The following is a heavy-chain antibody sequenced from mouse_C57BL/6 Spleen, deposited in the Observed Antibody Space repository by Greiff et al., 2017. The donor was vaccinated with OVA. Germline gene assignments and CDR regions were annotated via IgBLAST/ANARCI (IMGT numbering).Heavy chain of an antibody. Sequence: QVQLQQPGAELVMPGASVKLSCKASGYTFPSYWMHWVKQRPGQGLEWIGEIDPSDSYTKYNPKFKGKSTLTVDNSSSTAYMQLSSLTSEVSSFYYCSRSGGAWFAYWGQGTLVTVSA. D-gene: IGHD3-2*02. CDR2: IDPSDSYT. J-gene: IGHJ3*01. CDR3: SRSGGAWFAY. CDR1: GYTFPSYW. V-gene: IGHV1-69*01.